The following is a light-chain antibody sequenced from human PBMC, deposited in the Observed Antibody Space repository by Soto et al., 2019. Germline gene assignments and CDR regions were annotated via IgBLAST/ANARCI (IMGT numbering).Light chain of an antibody. J-gene: IGLJ1*01. CDR2: EVS. Sequence: QSVLTQPASVSGSPGQSITISCTGTSSDVDGDNYVSWLQQHPGKAPKLMLYEVSTRPSGVSHRCSGSKSGNRASLTDSGLQADDEADYYCSSYAGSNKLVFGTGTKLTVL. CDR3: SSYAGSNKLV. V-gene: IGLV2-14*01. CDR1: SSDVDGDNY.